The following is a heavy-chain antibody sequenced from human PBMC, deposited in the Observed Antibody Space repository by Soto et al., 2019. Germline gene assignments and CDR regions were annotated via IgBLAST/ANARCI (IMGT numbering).Heavy chain of an antibody. J-gene: IGHJ3*02. CDR2: IYPGDSDT. CDR3: ARPGPIAVARLSENDAFDI. CDR1: GYSFTSYW. D-gene: IGHD6-19*01. Sequence: EVQLVQSGAEVKKPGESLKISCKGSGYSFTSYWIGWVRQMPGKGLEWMGIIYPGDSDTRYSPSFQGQVTVPADKYIRTAYVKRSSLKDSDTDMYYCARPGPIAVARLSENDAFDIWGEGTMGTVSS. V-gene: IGHV5-51*03.